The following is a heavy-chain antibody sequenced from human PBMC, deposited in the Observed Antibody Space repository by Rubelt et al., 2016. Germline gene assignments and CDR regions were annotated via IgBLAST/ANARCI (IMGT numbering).Heavy chain of an antibody. J-gene: IGHJ4*02. D-gene: IGHD6-19*01. Sequence: GFTLNNSWMHWVRQAPGKGLVWVSEIKYDGSATNYADSVKGRFTISRDSAMSTLYLQMNSLRVEDTAVYYCVRGSSGWKGVDYWGQGTLVTVSS. CDR3: VRGSSGWKGVDY. CDR2: IKYDGSAT. V-gene: IGHV3-74*01. CDR1: GFTLNNSW.